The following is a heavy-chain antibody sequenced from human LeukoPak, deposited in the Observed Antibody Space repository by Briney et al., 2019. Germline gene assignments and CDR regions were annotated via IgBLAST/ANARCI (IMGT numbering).Heavy chain of an antibody. Sequence: PGGSLRLSCAASGFTFSSYAMTWVRQAPGKGLEWVSAITDSTYFADSVKGRFTISRDSSKNRMYLQMNSLRVEDTAVYYCARYCSGGRCYSGLDPWGQGARDRVSS. CDR1: GFTFSSYA. D-gene: IGHD2-15*01. V-gene: IGHV3-23*01. CDR3: ARYCSGGRCYSGLDP. J-gene: IGHJ5*02. CDR2: ITDST.